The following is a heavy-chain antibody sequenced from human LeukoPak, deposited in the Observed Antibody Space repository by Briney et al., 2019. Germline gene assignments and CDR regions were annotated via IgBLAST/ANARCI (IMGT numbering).Heavy chain of an antibody. J-gene: IGHJ3*02. CDR3: ARASYYDFWSGYRERAFDI. CDR2: INPSGGST. CDR1: GYTFTSYY. D-gene: IGHD3-3*01. Sequence: ASVKVSCKASGYTFTSYYMHWVRQAPGQGLEWMGIINPSGGSTSYAQKFQGRVTMTRDTSTSTVYMELSSLRSEDTAVYYCARASYYDFWSGYRERAFDIWGPGTMVTVSS. V-gene: IGHV1-46*01.